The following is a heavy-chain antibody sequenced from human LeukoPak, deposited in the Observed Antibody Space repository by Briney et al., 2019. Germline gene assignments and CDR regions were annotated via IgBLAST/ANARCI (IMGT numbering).Heavy chain of an antibody. V-gene: IGHV3-23*01. CDR1: GFIFSSYA. CDR2: ISGSGGST. Sequence: GGSLRLSCAASGFIFSSYAMSWVRQAPGKGLEWVSAISGSGGSTYYADSVKGRFTISRDNSKNTLYLQMNSLRAEDTAVYYCAKDGYYGSGSYYNYYFDYWGQGTLVTVSS. D-gene: IGHD3-10*01. J-gene: IGHJ4*02. CDR3: AKDGYYGSGSYYNYYFDY.